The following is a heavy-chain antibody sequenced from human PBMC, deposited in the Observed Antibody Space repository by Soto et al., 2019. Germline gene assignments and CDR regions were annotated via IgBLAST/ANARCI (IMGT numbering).Heavy chain of an antibody. CDR3: ARQQWLVLNAFDI. V-gene: IGHV4-59*01. CDR1: GGSISSYY. J-gene: IGHJ3*02. D-gene: IGHD6-19*01. CDR2: IYYSGST. Sequence: QVQLQESGPGLVKPSETLSLTCTVSGGSISSYYWSWIRQPPGKGLEWIGYIYYSGSTNYNPSHKSRVTISVDPSKIQFSLKLSSVTAADTAVYYCARQQWLVLNAFDIWGQGTMVTVSS.